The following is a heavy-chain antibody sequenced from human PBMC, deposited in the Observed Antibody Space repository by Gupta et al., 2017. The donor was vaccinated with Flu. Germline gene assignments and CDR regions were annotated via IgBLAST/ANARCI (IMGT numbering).Heavy chain of an antibody. CDR3: ARDKYSYESTSFDY. Sequence: QVQLVESGGGVVQPGRPLRLSRATTGFTFSSYGMHWVRQAPGKGLDWVAFIWYDGSNKYYADSLKGRFTVSRDNSKNTLYLQMNSLRAEDTAVYYCARDKYSYESTSFDYWGQGTLVTVSS. D-gene: IGHD5-18*01. CDR1: GFTFSSYG. CDR2: IWYDGSNK. V-gene: IGHV3-33*01. J-gene: IGHJ4*02.